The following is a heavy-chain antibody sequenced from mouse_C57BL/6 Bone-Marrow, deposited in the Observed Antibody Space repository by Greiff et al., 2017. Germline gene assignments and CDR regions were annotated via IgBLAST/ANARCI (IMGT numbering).Heavy chain of an antibody. CDR2: ISNLAYSI. CDR1: GFTFSDYG. Sequence: EVMLVESGGGLVQPGGSLKLSCAASGFTFSDYGMAWVRQAPRKGPEWVAFISNLAYSIYYADTVTGRFTISRENSKNTLYLEMSSLRSEDTAMYYCARHRRPIYYGWYFDVWGTGTTVTVSS. CDR3: ARHRRPIYYGWYFDV. V-gene: IGHV5-15*01. J-gene: IGHJ1*03. D-gene: IGHD2-1*01.